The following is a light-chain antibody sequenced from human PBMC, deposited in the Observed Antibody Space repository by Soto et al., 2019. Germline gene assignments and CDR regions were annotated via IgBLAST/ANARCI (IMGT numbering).Light chain of an antibody. J-gene: IGKJ1*01. CDR3: QHYGSSPQT. Sequence: EIVLTQSPGTLSLSPGERATLSCRASQSISSSYLAWYQQKPGQAPRLLIYGASSRATVIPDRFSGSGSATDFTLTSSRLEPEDFAVYYCQHYGSSPQTFGQGTKVEIK. V-gene: IGKV3-20*01. CDR2: GAS. CDR1: QSISSSY.